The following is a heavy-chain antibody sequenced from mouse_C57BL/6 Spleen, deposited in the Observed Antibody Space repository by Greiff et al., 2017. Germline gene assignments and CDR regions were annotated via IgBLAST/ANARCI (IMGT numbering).Heavy chain of an antibody. Sequence: ESGPGLVKPSQSLSLTCSVTGYSITSGYYWNWIRQFPGNKLEWMGYISYDGSNNYNPSLKNRISITRDTSKNQFFLKLNSVTTEDTATYYCARGAQYFDYWGQGTTLTVSS. D-gene: IGHD3-2*02. CDR3: ARGAQYFDY. J-gene: IGHJ2*01. CDR1: GYSITSGYY. CDR2: ISYDGSN. V-gene: IGHV3-6*01.